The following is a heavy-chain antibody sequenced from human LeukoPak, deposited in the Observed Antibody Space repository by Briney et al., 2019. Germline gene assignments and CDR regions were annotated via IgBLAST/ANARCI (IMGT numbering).Heavy chain of an antibody. CDR3: ARDPAGIAVAGGQLSR. Sequence: QPGRSLRLSCAASGFTFSSYAMHWVRQAPGKGLEWVAVISYDGSNKYYADSVKGRFTISRDNSKNTLYLQMNSLRAEDTAVYYCARDPAGIAVAGGQLSRWGQGTLATVSS. CDR1: GFTFSSYA. J-gene: IGHJ4*02. D-gene: IGHD6-19*01. V-gene: IGHV3-30*04. CDR2: ISYDGSNK.